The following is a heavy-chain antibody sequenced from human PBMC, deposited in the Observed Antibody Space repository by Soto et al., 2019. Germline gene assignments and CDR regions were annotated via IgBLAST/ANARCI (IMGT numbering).Heavy chain of an antibody. CDR3: AREQYGDCHYYYYDGMDV. D-gene: IGHD4-17*01. CDR1: GFTFSSYS. J-gene: IGHJ6*02. V-gene: IGHV3-48*02. Sequence: EVQLVESGGGLVQPGGSLRLSCAASGFTFSSYSMNWVRQAPGKGLEWVSDISGSGSTIYYADSVKGRFTISRDNAKNSLYLQMNSLRDEDTAVYYCAREQYGDCHYYYYDGMDVWGQGTTVTVSS. CDR2: ISGSGSTI.